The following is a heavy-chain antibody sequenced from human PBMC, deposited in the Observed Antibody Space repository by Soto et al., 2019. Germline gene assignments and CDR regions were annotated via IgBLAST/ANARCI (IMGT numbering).Heavy chain of an antibody. Sequence: PGGSLRLSCAASGFTFSSYAMSWVRQAPGKGLEWVSGMTNSGGSTYYADSVKGRFTSSRDNSKNTLYLQMNSLRAEDTAIYYCAKVGLFGEFGIYNYGMDVWGQGTTVTVSS. V-gene: IGHV3-23*01. CDR2: MTNSGGST. D-gene: IGHD3-10*02. CDR3: AKVGLFGEFGIYNYGMDV. J-gene: IGHJ6*02. CDR1: GFTFSSYA.